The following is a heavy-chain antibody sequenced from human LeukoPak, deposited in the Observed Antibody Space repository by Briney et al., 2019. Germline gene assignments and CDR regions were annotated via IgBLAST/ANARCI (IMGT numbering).Heavy chain of an antibody. D-gene: IGHD2/OR15-2a*01. V-gene: IGHV3-64D*09. CDR3: VKDNREEAWFDP. Sequence: GGSLRLSCSASGFTFRKYSMHSVRQGPGKGLEYVSAISSNGHTYYADSVKGRFTISRDNSKSTLYLQMSSLRPEDTAVYYCVKDNREEAWFDPWGQGTLVTVSS. CDR1: GFTFRKYS. CDR2: ISSNGHT. J-gene: IGHJ5*02.